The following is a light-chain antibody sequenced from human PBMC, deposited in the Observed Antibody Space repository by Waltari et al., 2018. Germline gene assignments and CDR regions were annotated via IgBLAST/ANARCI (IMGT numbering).Light chain of an antibody. CDR3: QQSFSTPYT. V-gene: IGKV1-39*01. CDR1: QSISTS. Sequence: DIQMTQSPSSLSASVGDRITITCRASQSISTSLNWYQPKPGSAPQLLIYAASSLQSGVPSRFSGSGAGTDFTLTISSLQPEDFATYYCQQSFSTPYTFGQGTKLEIK. J-gene: IGKJ2*01. CDR2: AAS.